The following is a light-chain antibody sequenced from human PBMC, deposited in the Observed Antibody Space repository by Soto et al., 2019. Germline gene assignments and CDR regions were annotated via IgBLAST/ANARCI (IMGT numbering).Light chain of an antibody. CDR2: AAS. CDR3: QQLNSYPALT. Sequence: DIQLTQSPSFLSASVGDRVTITCRALQGISSYLAWSQHKPGKAPKLLIYAASTLPSGVQTRFSGSGSGTEFTLTIGSLQYEYFATYYCQQLNSYPALTFGGGPKVEIK. J-gene: IGKJ4*02. V-gene: IGKV1-9*01. CDR1: QGISSY.